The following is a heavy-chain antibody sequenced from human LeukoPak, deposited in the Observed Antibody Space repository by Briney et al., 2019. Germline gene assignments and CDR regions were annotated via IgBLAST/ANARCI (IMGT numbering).Heavy chain of an antibody. D-gene: IGHD5/OR15-5a*01. Sequence: GGSLRLSCAASEFTFSSYAMHGVRQAPGKGLEGVAVISSDGSNKYYADAVKGRFTISRDNSKRTLYLQMDGLRAEDTAVYYCARASTPGFGLSGFDYWGQGTLVTVSS. CDR3: ARASTPGFGLSGFDY. J-gene: IGHJ4*02. CDR1: EFTFSSYA. CDR2: ISSDGSNK. V-gene: IGHV3-30-3*01.